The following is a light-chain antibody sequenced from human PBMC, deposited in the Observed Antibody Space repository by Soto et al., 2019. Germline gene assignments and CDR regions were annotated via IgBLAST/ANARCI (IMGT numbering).Light chain of an antibody. CDR1: QGIRNG. V-gene: IGKV1-17*01. Sequence: DIQMTQSPSSLSASVGDRVTITCRASQGIRNGLGWYQQKPGKAPKRLIYAASSLQSGVPSRFSGSGSGTELPLPIRSLQPEDFATYYCLQHNSYPPWTFGQGTKVEIK. J-gene: IGKJ1*01. CDR2: AAS. CDR3: LQHNSYPPWT.